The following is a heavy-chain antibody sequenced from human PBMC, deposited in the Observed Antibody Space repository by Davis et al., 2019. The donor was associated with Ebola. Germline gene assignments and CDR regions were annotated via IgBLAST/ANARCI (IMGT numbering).Heavy chain of an antibody. Sequence: GESLKISCAASGFTFSSYSMNWVRQAPGKGLEWVSYISSSSSTIYYADSVKGRFTISRDSSKNTLYLQMTSLRAEDTAVYYCANSYYYGMDVWGQGTTVTVSS. V-gene: IGHV3-48*01. J-gene: IGHJ6*02. CDR1: GFTFSSYS. CDR2: ISSSSSTI. CDR3: ANSYYYGMDV.